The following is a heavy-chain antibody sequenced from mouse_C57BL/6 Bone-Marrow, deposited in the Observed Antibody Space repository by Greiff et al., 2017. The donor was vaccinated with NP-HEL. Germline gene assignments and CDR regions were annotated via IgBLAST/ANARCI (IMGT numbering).Heavy chain of an antibody. CDR2: ISYDGSN. CDR1: GYSITSGYY. Sequence: EVQLQQSGPGLVKPSQSLSLTCSVTGYSITSGYYWNWIRQFPGNKLEWMGYISYDGSNNYNPSLKNRISITRDTSKNQFFLKLNSVTTEDTATYYCARDRDYGSSYVAYWGQGTLVTVSA. D-gene: IGHD1-1*01. V-gene: IGHV3-6*01. J-gene: IGHJ3*01. CDR3: ARDRDYGSSYVAY.